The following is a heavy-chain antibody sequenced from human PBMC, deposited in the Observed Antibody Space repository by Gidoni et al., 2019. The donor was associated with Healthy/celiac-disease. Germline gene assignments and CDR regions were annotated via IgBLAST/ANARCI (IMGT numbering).Heavy chain of an antibody. Sequence: SLRISCKGSGYSFTSYWISWVRQMPGKGLEWMGRIDPSDSYTNYSPSFQGHVTISADKSISTAYLQWSSLKASDTAMYYCARPLTSWFGELSSMDVWGQGTTVTVSS. D-gene: IGHD3-10*01. J-gene: IGHJ6*02. V-gene: IGHV5-10-1*01. CDR2: IDPSDSYT. CDR3: ARPLTSWFGELSSMDV. CDR1: GYSFTSYW.